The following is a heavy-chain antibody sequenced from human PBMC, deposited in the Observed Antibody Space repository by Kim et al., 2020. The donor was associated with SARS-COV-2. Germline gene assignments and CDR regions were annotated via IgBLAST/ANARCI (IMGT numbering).Heavy chain of an antibody. CDR1: GFTFSDYA. CDR2: IGGSGGRT. CDR3: AKTGGDYFYDYYMDV. D-gene: IGHD3-10*01. V-gene: IGHV3-23*01. J-gene: IGHJ6*03. Sequence: GGSLRLSCAASGFTFSDYAMTWVRQAPGKGLEWVSEIGGSGGRTSYTDSVKGRFTISRDNSKNALHLQMNSLRAEDTAVYYCAKTGGDYFYDYYMDVWGKGTTVIVSS.